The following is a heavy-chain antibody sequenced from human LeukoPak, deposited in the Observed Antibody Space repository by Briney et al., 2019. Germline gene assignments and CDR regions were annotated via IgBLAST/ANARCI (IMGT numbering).Heavy chain of an antibody. CDR3: ARASYGSYFVF. D-gene: IGHD3-10*01. CDR1: GFTFSSYS. CDR2: IWYDGSKK. J-gene: IGHJ4*02. V-gene: IGHV3-33*01. Sequence: GGSLRLSCAASGFTFSSYSMHWVRQAPGKGLEWVAVIWYDGSKKYYADSVKGRFTISRDNSKDTLYLQMNSLRAEDTAVYYCARASYGSYFVFWGQGTLVTVSS.